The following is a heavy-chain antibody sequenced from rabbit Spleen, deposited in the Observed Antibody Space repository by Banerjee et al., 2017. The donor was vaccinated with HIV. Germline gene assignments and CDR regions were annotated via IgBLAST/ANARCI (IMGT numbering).Heavy chain of an antibody. V-gene: IGHV1S40*01. J-gene: IGHJ4*01. CDR3: ARGSAAMTMVITGFYFNL. Sequence: QSLEESGGGLVQPEGSLTLTCKASGFSFSSSDYICWVRQAPGKGLEWISCIAGSSGSTYYASWAKGRFTISKTSSTTVTLQMTSLTAADTATYFCARGSAAMTMVITGFYFNLWGQGTLVTVS. CDR2: IAGSSGST. CDR1: GFSFSSSDY. D-gene: IGHD2-1*01.